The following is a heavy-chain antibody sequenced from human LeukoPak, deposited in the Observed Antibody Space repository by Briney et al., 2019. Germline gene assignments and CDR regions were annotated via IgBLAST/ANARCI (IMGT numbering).Heavy chain of an antibody. Sequence: ASVKVSCKASGYTYTMYGISWVRQAPGQGLEWMGWISGNGDNTKYVQEFQGRVTMTTDTSTSTAYMDLRSLRSDDTAIYYCARVHGYYIGLYYFDYWGQGTLVTVSS. CDR1: GYTYTMYG. CDR3: ARVHGYYIGLYYFDY. D-gene: IGHD4-17*01. J-gene: IGHJ4*02. CDR2: ISGNGDNT. V-gene: IGHV1-18*01.